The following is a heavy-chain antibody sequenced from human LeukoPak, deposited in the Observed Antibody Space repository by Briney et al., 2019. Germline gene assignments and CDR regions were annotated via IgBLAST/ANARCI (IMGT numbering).Heavy chain of an antibody. CDR3: ARGITGTTFYYYYYYMDV. Sequence: ASVKVSCKASGYTFTSYDINWVRQATGQGLEWMGWMNPNSGNTGYAQKLQGRVTMTRNPSISTAYMELSSLRSEDTAVYYCARGITGTTFYYYYYYMDVWGKGTTVTVSS. CDR2: MNPNSGNT. D-gene: IGHD1-7*01. V-gene: IGHV1-8*01. J-gene: IGHJ6*03. CDR1: GYTFTSYD.